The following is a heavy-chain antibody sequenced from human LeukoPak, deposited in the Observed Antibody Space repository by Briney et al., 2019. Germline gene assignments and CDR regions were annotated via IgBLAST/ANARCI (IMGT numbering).Heavy chain of an antibody. CDR3: ARVGDYHFDY. Sequence: GGSLRLSCAASGFTFSSYSMNWVRQAPGKGLEWVSYISSSSSYTNYADSVKGRFTISRDNAKNSLYLQMNSLRAEDTAVYYCARVGDYHFDYWGQGTLVTVSS. V-gene: IGHV3-21*05. CDR2: ISSSSSYT. J-gene: IGHJ4*02. D-gene: IGHD3-16*01. CDR1: GFTFSSYS.